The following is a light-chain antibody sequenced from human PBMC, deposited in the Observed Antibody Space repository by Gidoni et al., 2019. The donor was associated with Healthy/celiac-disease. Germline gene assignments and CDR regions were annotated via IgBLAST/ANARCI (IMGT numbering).Light chain of an antibody. CDR2: AAY. CDR3: QQSYSTPLT. CDR1: QRLSSY. V-gene: IGKV1-39*01. Sequence: DIQMTHYPSSLSASVGDRVTITCRASQRLSSYLNWHQQKPGKAPKRLIYAAYSWQSGVPSRFSGSGSGTDFTLTISSLQPEDFATYYCQQSYSTPLTFGRGTKLEIK. J-gene: IGKJ4*01.